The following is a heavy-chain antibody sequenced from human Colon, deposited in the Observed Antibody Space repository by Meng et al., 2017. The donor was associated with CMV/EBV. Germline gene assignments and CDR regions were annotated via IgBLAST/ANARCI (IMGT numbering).Heavy chain of an antibody. CDR1: GYTFTSYE. V-gene: IGHV1-8*01. CDR3: TRGAEYGHQTLVS. J-gene: IGHJ4*02. Sequence: QVQLVQSGAEGKRPGASGKFAFKASGYTFTSYEITLVRQAPGQGLEWMGYMNPYNGNTGYVQKFQGRVTMTRDTSISTAYMELSSLRSDDTAVYYCTRGAEYGHQTLVSWGLGALVTVSS. CDR2: MNPYNGNT. D-gene: IGHD2/OR15-2a*01.